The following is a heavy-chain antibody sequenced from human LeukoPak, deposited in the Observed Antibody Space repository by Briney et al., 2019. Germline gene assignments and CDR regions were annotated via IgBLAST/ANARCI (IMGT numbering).Heavy chain of an antibody. Sequence: SETLSLTCAVSGYSISSGYCWGWIRQPAGKGLEWIGRIYTSGSTNYNPSLKSRVTMSVDTSKNQFSLKLSSVTAADTAVYYCARDTGGYYYYYMDVWGKGTTVTVSS. J-gene: IGHJ6*03. CDR1: GYSISSGYC. V-gene: IGHV4-4*07. CDR2: IYTSGST. D-gene: IGHD2-8*02. CDR3: ARDTGGYYYYYMDV.